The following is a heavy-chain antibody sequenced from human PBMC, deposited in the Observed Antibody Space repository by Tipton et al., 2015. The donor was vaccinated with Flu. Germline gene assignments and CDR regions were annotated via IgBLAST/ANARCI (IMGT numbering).Heavy chain of an antibody. CDR3: ARGWDLLGYCSGGSCTAFDY. D-gene: IGHD2-15*01. J-gene: IGHJ4*02. V-gene: IGHV3-9*01. CDR1: GFTFDDYA. CDR2: ISWNSGSI. Sequence: SLRLSCAASGFTFDDYAMHWVRQAPGKGLEWVSGISWNSGSIGYADSVKGRFTISRDNAKNSPYLQMSSLRAEDTAVYYCARGWDLLGYCSGGSCTAFDYWGQGTLVTVSS.